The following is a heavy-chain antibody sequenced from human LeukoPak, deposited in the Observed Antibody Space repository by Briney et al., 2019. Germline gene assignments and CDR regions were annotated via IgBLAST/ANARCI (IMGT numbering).Heavy chain of an antibody. V-gene: IGHV4-38-2*02. CDR2: IYHSGST. D-gene: IGHD6-19*01. CDR3: ARERALAGTVSFGY. CDR1: GYSISSGYY. Sequence: SETLSLTCAVSGYSISSGYYWGWIRQPPGKGLEWIGSIYHSGSTYYNPSLKSRVTISVDTSKNQFSLKLSSVTAADTAVYYCARERALAGTVSFGYWGQGTLVTVSS. J-gene: IGHJ4*02.